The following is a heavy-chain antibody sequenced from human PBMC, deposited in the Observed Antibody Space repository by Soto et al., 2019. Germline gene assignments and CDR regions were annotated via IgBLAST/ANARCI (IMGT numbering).Heavy chain of an antibody. CDR2: INPYSGST. V-gene: IGHV1-2*04. J-gene: IGHJ6*03. D-gene: IGHD6-6*01. Sequence: GASVKVSCKASGYTFTGYYMHWVRQAPGQGLEWMGWINPYSGSTNYAQKLQGWVTMTTDTSTSTAYMELRSLRSDDTAVYYCARVGQLVPHYYYYMDVWGKGTTVTVSS. CDR1: GYTFTGYY. CDR3: ARVGQLVPHYYYYMDV.